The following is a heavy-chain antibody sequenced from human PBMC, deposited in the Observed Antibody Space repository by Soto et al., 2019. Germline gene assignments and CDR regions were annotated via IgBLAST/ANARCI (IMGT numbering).Heavy chain of an antibody. CDR2: ISGSADGT. CDR1: GFTFDSYA. Sequence: EVKLLESGGGLAQPGGSLRLSCVGSGFTFDSYAISWVRQAPGERLQLIAAISGSADGTDYAHSVRGRFTTSRDNAKKTVHLQMDSLRAEDTSVYFCAKDTVGGYSFWSGYYSDGLDVWGQGTLVSVS. CDR3: AKDTVGGYSFWSGYYSDGLDV. J-gene: IGHJ3*01. V-gene: IGHV3-23*01. D-gene: IGHD3-3*01.